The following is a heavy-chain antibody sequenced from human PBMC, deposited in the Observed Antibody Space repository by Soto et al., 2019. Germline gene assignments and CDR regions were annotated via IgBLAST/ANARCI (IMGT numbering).Heavy chain of an antibody. CDR2: IYYSGST. J-gene: IGHJ6*03. D-gene: IGHD3-9*01. Sequence: SESLSLTCTVSGGSISSYYWSWIRQPPGKGLEWIGYIYYSGSTNYNPSLKSRVTISVDTSKSQFSLKLSSVTAADTAVYYCAGGIFSALKDDYYYYYMDVWGKGTTVTVSS. CDR3: AGGIFSALKDDYYYYYMDV. V-gene: IGHV4-59*08. CDR1: GGSISSYY.